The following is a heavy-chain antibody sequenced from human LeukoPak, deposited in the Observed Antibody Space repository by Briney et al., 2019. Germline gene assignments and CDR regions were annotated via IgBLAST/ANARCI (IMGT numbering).Heavy chain of an antibody. J-gene: IGHJ4*02. D-gene: IGHD6-19*01. CDR2: IYYSGST. Sequence: SETLSLTCTVSGGSISSSSYYWGWIRQPPGKGLEWIGSIYYSGSTYYNPSLKSRVTISVDTSKNQFSLKLSSVTAADTAVYYCARGPWGSSGWYTGRWGFDYWGQGTLVTVSS. CDR1: GGSISSSSYY. CDR3: ARGPWGSSGWYTGRWGFDY. V-gene: IGHV4-39*01.